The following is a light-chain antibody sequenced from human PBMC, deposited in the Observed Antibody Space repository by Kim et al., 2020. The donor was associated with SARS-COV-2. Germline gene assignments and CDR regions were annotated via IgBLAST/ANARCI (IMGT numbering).Light chain of an antibody. CDR2: QDS. J-gene: IGLJ3*02. Sequence: VSPGKTASITCSGDKLGDKYACWYQQKPGQSPVLVIYQDSKRPSGIPERFSGSNSGNTATLTISGTQAMDEAVYYCQAWDSSTWVFGGGTQLTVL. V-gene: IGLV3-1*01. CDR3: QAWDSSTWV. CDR1: KLGDKY.